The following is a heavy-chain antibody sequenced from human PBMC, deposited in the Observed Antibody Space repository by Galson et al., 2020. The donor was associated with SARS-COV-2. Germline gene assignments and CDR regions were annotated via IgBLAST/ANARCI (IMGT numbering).Heavy chain of an antibody. V-gene: IGHV3-23*01. D-gene: IGHD6-19*01. CDR1: GFTFSIYA. J-gene: IGHJ1*01. CDR3: AKEGGSGWATDYFQD. Sequence: GESLKISCAASGFTFSIYAMAWVRQAPGKGLEWVSLLNNRGDDTYYANSMRGRFTISRDNSRDILYLQINNLKVEDTAVYYCAKEGGSGWATDYFQDWGQGTLVTV. CDR2: LNNRGDDT.